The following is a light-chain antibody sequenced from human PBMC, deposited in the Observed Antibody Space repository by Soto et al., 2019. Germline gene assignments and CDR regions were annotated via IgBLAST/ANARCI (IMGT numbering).Light chain of an antibody. CDR3: QQYGSSPWT. J-gene: IGKJ1*01. V-gene: IGKV3-20*01. CDR2: GAS. CDR1: QSVSSSY. Sequence: EIVLTQSPGTLSMSPGERATLSCRASQSVSSSYLAWYQQKPGQAPRLFICGASSRATGIPERFRGSGSGTDFTLTISRLEPEDFAVYYCQQYGSSPWTFGQGTKVEIK.